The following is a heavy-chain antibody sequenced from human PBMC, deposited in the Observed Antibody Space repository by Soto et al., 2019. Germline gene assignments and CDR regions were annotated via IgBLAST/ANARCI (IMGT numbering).Heavy chain of an antibody. D-gene: IGHD3-22*01. V-gene: IGHV3-33*01. J-gene: IGHJ4*02. CDR3: ARSSYDSSGYYPL. Sequence: QVQLVESGGGVVQPGRSLRLSCAASGFTFSSYGMHWVRQAPGKGLEWVAVIWSDGSNKYYADSVKGRFTISRDNSKKTVYLQMNSLRAADTAVYYCARSSYDSSGYYPLWGQGNLVTVSS. CDR1: GFTFSSYG. CDR2: IWSDGSNK.